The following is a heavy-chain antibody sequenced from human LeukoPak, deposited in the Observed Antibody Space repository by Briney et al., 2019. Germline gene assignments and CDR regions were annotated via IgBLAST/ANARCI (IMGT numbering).Heavy chain of an antibody. D-gene: IGHD3-22*01. Sequence: ASVKVSCKASGYTFTGYYMHWVRQAPGQGLEWMGWINPNSGGTNYAQKFQGRVTMTRDTSISTAYMELSRLRSDDTAVYYCARGVDYYDSSGYSDYWGQGTLVTVSS. V-gene: IGHV1-2*02. J-gene: IGHJ4*02. CDR1: GYTFTGYY. CDR2: INPNSGGT. CDR3: ARGVDYYDSSGYSDY.